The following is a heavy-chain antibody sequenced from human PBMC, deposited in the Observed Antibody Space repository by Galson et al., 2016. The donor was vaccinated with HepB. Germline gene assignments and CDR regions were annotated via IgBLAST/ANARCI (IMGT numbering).Heavy chain of an antibody. Sequence: CAISGDSVSSNSAAWNWIRQSPSRGLEWLGRTYYRSKWYNDYAESVKSRITINPDTSKNQFSLQLNSVTPEDTAVYYCARVVGRGVYDGRFDYWGQGILLTVSS. CDR2: TYYRSKWYN. D-gene: IGHD5/OR15-5a*01. V-gene: IGHV6-1*01. CDR3: ARVVGRGVYDGRFDY. CDR1: GDSVSSNSAA. J-gene: IGHJ4*02.